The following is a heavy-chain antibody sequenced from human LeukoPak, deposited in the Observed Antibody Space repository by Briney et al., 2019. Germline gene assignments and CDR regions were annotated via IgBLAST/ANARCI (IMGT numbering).Heavy chain of an antibody. Sequence: GASVKVSCKASGGTFSSYAISWVRQAPGQGLEWMGGIIPIFGTANYAQKFQGRVTITADEFTSTAYMELSSLRSKDTAVYYCARDSALKTYYDSSGYWAFDIWGQGTMVTVSS. D-gene: IGHD3-22*01. V-gene: IGHV1-69*13. CDR1: GGTFSSYA. J-gene: IGHJ3*02. CDR3: ARDSALKTYYDSSGYWAFDI. CDR2: IIPIFGTA.